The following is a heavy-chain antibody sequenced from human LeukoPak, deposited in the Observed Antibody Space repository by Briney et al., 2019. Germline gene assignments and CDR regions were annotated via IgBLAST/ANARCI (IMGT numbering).Heavy chain of an antibody. J-gene: IGHJ4*02. D-gene: IGHD3-22*01. CDR3: ARENRYYYDSSSYLDY. Sequence: ASVKVSCKASGYTFTSYGISWVRQAPGQGLEWMGWISAYNGNTNYAQKLQGRVTMTTDTSTSTAYMELRSLRSDDTAVYYCARENRYYYDSSSYLDYWGQGTLVTVSS. CDR2: ISAYNGNT. CDR1: GYTFTSYG. V-gene: IGHV1-18*01.